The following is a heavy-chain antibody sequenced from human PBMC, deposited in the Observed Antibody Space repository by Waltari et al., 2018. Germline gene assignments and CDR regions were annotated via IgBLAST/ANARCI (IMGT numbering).Heavy chain of an antibody. V-gene: IGHV3-30*03. CDR1: GFTFCSYG. D-gene: IGHD2-2*01. J-gene: IGHJ6*02. Sequence: QVQLVESGGGVVQPGRSLRLSCAASGFTFCSYGMHWVRQAPGKGLEWVAVISYDGSNKYYADSVKGRFTISRDNSKNTLYLQMNSLRAEDTAVYYCSYCSSTSPMYYYGMDVWGQGTTVTVSS. CDR2: ISYDGSNK. CDR3: SYCSSTSPMYYYGMDV.